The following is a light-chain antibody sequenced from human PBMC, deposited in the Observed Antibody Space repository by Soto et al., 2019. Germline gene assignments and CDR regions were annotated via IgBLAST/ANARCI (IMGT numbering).Light chain of an antibody. CDR3: QQYNTYSYT. CDR2: DAS. CDR1: QSISSR. V-gene: IGKV1-5*01. Sequence: DIQMTQSPSTLSTSVGDRVTITCRASQSISSRLAWYQQKPEKAPKLLIYDASSLQSGVPSRFSGSGSGTEFTLTINSLQPDDFATYYCQQYNTYSYTFGQGTKVDIK. J-gene: IGKJ2*01.